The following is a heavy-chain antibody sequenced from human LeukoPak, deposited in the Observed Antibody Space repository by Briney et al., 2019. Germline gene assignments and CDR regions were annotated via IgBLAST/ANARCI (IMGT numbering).Heavy chain of an antibody. CDR1: GYTFSDFY. J-gene: IGHJ4*02. D-gene: IGHD1-26*01. V-gene: IGHV1-69*02. CDR2: IIPILGIA. Sequence: ASVKVSCKASGYTFSDFYMHWVRQAPGQGLEWMGRIIPILGIANYAQKFQGRVTITADKSTSTAYMELSSLRSEDTAVYYCARAEVGATSLFDYWGQGTLVTVSS. CDR3: ARAEVGATSLFDY.